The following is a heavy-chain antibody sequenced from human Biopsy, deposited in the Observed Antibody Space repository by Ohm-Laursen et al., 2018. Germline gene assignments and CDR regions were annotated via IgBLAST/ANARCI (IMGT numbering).Heavy chain of an antibody. CDR2: MNPNSGNT. V-gene: IGHV1-8*01. CDR1: GYTFTSYE. D-gene: IGHD3-10*01. J-gene: IGHJ4*02. CDR3: ARGRNPVWFGEDLDY. Sequence: ASVKVSCKASGYTFTSYEINWVRQATGQGLEWMGWMNPNSGNTGYAQKFQGRITMTRNTSISTAYMEVSSLRSEDTAVYYCARGRNPVWFGEDLDYWGQGTPVTVSS.